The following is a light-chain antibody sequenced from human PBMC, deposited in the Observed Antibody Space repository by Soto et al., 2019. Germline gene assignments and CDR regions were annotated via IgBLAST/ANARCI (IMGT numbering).Light chain of an antibody. Sequence: QSVLTQPPSASGSPGQSVAISCTGTSSDVGDYNYVSWYQQLPGKAPKLMIYEVSRRPSGVPERFSGSKSGNTASLTVSGLQAEDEAHYYCSSYRGSNNFVFGSGTKVTVL. CDR2: EVS. CDR1: SSDVGDYNY. CDR3: SSYRGSNNFV. V-gene: IGLV2-8*01. J-gene: IGLJ1*01.